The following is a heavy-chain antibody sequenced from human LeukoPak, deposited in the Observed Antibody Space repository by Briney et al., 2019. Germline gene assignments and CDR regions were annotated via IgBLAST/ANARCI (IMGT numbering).Heavy chain of an antibody. V-gene: IGHV1-69*05. J-gene: IGHJ5*02. CDR1: GGTFSSYA. CDR3: ARAGGRHYDFWSGPNWFDP. Sequence: GASVKVSCKASGGTFSSYAISWVRQAPGQGLEWMGGIIPIFGTANYAQKFQGRVTITTDESTSTAYMELSSLRSEDTAAYYCARAGGRHYDFWSGPNWFDPWGQGTLVTVSS. D-gene: IGHD3-3*01. CDR2: IIPIFGTA.